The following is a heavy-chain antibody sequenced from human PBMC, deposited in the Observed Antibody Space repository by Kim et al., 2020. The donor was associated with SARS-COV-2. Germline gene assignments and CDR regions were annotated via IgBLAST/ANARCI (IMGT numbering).Heavy chain of an antibody. CDR3: AREAISSGWSNYYFDY. D-gene: IGHD6-19*01. CDR1: GFTFSSYG. CDR2: IWYDGSNK. V-gene: IGHV3-33*01. Sequence: GGSLRLSCAASGFTFSSYGMHWVRQAPGKGLEWVAVIWYDGSNKYYADSVKGRFTISRDNSKNTLYLQMNSQRAEDTAVYYCAREAISSGWSNYYFDYWGQGTLVTVSS. J-gene: IGHJ4*02.